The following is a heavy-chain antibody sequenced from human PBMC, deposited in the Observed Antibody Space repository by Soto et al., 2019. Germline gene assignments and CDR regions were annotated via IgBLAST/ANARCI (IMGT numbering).Heavy chain of an antibody. V-gene: IGHV3-15*01. CDR2: IKSKTDGWTT. Sequence: PGGSMRLTSTSVAFPFGNAWSRLVRQAPGKGLEWVGRIKSKTDGWTTDYAAPVKGRFTISRDDSKNTLYLQMNSLKASDTAMYYCARLGYSSSGPWGQGTLVTVSS. CDR3: ARLGYSSSGP. J-gene: IGHJ5*02. CDR1: AFPFGNAW. D-gene: IGHD6-13*01.